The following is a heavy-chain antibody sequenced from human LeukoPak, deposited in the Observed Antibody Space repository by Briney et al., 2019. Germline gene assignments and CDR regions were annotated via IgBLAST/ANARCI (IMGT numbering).Heavy chain of an antibody. D-gene: IGHD1-26*01. CDR2: TNPNSGGT. V-gene: IGHV1-2*02. CDR3: ARDRVGGAGRENYYYYMDV. Sequence: GASVKVSCKASGGTFSSYAISWVRQAPGQGLEWMGWTNPNSGGTNYAQKFQGRVTMTRDTSISTAYMELSRLRSDDTAVYYCARDRVGGAGRENYYYYMDVWGKGTTVTVSS. CDR1: GGTFSSYA. J-gene: IGHJ6*03.